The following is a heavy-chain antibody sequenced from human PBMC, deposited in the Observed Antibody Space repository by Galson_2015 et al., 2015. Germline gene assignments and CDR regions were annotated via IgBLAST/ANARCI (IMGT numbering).Heavy chain of an antibody. V-gene: IGHV4-4*02. CDR3: ARGPRYFWSGPFFDY. D-gene: IGHD3-3*01. J-gene: IGHJ4*02. Sequence: ETLSLTCAVSGGSISSSNWWSWVRQPPGKGLEWIGEIYHSGSTNYNPSLKSRVTISVDKSKNQFSLKLSSVTAADTAVYYCARGPRYFWSGPFFDYWGQGTLVTVSS. CDR1: GGSISSSNW. CDR2: IYHSGST.